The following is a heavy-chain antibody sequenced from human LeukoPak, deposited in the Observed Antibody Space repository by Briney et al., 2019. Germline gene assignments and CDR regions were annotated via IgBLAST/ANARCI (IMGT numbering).Heavy chain of an antibody. V-gene: IGHV1-18*01. CDR2: ISAYNGNT. CDR3: ASVGSSGPNTSY. Sequence: ASVKVSCKASGYTFTSYGISWVRQAPGQGLEWMGWISAYNGNTNYAQKFQGRVTITADNSTSTASMELSSLRSEDTAVYYCASVGSSGPNTSYWGQGTLVTVSS. J-gene: IGHJ4*02. D-gene: IGHD3-22*01. CDR1: GYTFTSYG.